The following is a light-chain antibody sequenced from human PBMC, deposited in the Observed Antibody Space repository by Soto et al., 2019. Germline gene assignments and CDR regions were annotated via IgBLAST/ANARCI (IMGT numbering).Light chain of an antibody. CDR2: SDK. Sequence: QSVLTQPPSASGNPGRRLAISCYGDRSNIGTNPVAWYQQLPGTAPKLLINSDKHRPSGVPDRFSASRSGASASLAISGLQSEDEADYFCGAWDSSLNGYVFGTGTKVTV. CDR3: GAWDSSLNGYV. CDR1: RSNIGTNP. V-gene: IGLV1-44*01. J-gene: IGLJ1*01.